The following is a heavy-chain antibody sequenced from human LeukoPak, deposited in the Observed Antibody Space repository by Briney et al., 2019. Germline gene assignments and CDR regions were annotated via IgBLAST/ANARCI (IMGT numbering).Heavy chain of an antibody. J-gene: IGHJ4*02. V-gene: IGHV3-48*01. CDR2: ISSSSSTI. D-gene: IGHD1-1*01. CDR3: AKRSNNYPDNFDY. Sequence: GRSLRLSCAASGFTFSSYAMHWVRQAPGKGLEWVSYISSSSSTIYYADSVKGRFTISRDNAKNSLYLQMNSLRAEDTAVYYCAKRSNNYPDNFDYWGQGTLVTVSS. CDR1: GFTFSSYA.